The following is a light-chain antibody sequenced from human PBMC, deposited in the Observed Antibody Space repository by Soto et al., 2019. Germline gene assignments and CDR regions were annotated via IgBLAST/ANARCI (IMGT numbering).Light chain of an antibody. Sequence: EIVLTQSPATLSVSPGERATLSCRASQSVSSDLAWYQQKPGQAPRLLFYGASTRATDVPARFRGSGSGTEFALTISSLQSEDVAIYYCQQYYKWPPLTFGGGTKVEIK. V-gene: IGKV3-15*01. CDR1: QSVSSD. CDR3: QQYYKWPPLT. CDR2: GAS. J-gene: IGKJ4*01.